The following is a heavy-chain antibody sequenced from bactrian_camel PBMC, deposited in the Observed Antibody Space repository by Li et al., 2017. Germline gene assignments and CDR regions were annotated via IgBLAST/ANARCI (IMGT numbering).Heavy chain of an antibody. V-gene: IGHV3S65*01. J-gene: IGHJ4*01. D-gene: IGHD1*01. CDR2: ITVAGERL. CDR3: GSDPGRFLGVCRPGPQLRF. Sequence: MGWFRQAPGKEREGVASITVAGERLKYTDSVNGRFAISLDSAKNTVYLQMDGLKPEDTAMYYCGSDPGRFLGVCRPGPQLRFMGPGDPGHRL.